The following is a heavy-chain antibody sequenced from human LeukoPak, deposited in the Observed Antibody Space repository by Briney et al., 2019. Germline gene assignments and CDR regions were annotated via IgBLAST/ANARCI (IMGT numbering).Heavy chain of an antibody. CDR3: ARDLYDSSGYSPFDY. D-gene: IGHD3-22*01. J-gene: IGHJ4*02. CDR2: SGTGGRT. Sequence: GGSLRLSCAGSGFIFSDYVMSWVRQAPGKGLEWVSASGTGGRTYYADSVKGRFTISRDNSKKTVSLQMDGLRAEDTAVYYCARDLYDSSGYSPFDYWGQGTLVTVSS. V-gene: IGHV3-23*01. CDR1: GFIFSDYV.